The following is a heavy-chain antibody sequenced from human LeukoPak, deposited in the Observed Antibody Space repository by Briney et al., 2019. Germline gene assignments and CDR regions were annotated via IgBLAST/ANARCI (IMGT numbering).Heavy chain of an antibody. V-gene: IGHV2-5*01. CDR1: GFSLSTSGVG. CDR3: AHRPSITISSYCFDY. J-gene: IGHJ4*02. CDR2: IYWNDDK. Sequence: SGPTLVNPTQTLTLTCTFSGFSLSTSGVGVGWIRQPPGKALEWLALIYWNDDKRYSPSLKSRLTITKDTSKNQVVLTMTNMDPVDTATYYCAHRPSITISSYCFDYWGQGTLVTVSS. D-gene: IGHD3-9*01.